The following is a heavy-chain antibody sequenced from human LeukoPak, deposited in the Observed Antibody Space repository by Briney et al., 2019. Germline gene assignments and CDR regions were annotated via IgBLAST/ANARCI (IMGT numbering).Heavy chain of an antibody. CDR2: IYYSGST. CDR3: AAVVTASYYYGMDV. CDR1: GGSISSSIYY. Sequence: KTSETLSLTCTVSGGSISSSIYYWGWIRQPPWKGLEWIGSIYYSGSTYYNPSLKSRVTISVDTSKNHFSLRLSSVTAADTAVYYCAAVVTASYYYGMDVWGQGTTVTVSS. D-gene: IGHD2-21*02. J-gene: IGHJ6*02. V-gene: IGHV4-39*02.